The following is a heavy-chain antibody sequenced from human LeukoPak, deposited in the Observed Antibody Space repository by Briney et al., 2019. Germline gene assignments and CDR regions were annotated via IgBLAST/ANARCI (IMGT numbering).Heavy chain of an antibody. CDR1: GFSFSSQW. Sequence: GGSLRLSCAASGFSFSSQWMHWVRQAPGKGLVWAARINSAGSSTRYADSVKGRFTVSRDNANNTLYLQMNSLRAEDTAVYYCARSDYFDYWGQGTLVTVSS. CDR3: ARSDYFDY. J-gene: IGHJ4*02. CDR2: INSAGSST. V-gene: IGHV3-74*01.